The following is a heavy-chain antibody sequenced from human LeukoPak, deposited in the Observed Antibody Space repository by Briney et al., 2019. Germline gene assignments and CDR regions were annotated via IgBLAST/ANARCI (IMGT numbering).Heavy chain of an antibody. CDR1: GFTFSNYW. CDR3: ASGRQLGY. D-gene: IGHD6-13*01. V-gene: IGHV3-7*01. Sequence: GGSLRLSCVASGFTFSNYWMSWVRQAPGKGLEWVANIKEDGSEKYYVDSVKGRFTISRDNARNSLYLQMNSLRAEDTAVYYCASGRQLGYWGQGALVTVSS. J-gene: IGHJ4*02. CDR2: IKEDGSEK.